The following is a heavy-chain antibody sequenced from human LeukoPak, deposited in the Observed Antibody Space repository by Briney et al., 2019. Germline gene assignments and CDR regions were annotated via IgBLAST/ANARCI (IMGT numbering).Heavy chain of an antibody. D-gene: IGHD2-15*01. CDR2: FDPEDGET. J-gene: IGHJ6*03. Sequence: ASVKVSCKVSGYTLTELSMHWVRQAPGKGLQWMGGFDPEDGETIYAQKFQGRVTMTGDTSTDTAYMELSSLRSEDTAVYYCATPYYSGGSYHYYYMDVWGKGTMVTVSS. V-gene: IGHV1-24*01. CDR1: GYTLTELS. CDR3: ATPYYSGGSYHYYYMDV.